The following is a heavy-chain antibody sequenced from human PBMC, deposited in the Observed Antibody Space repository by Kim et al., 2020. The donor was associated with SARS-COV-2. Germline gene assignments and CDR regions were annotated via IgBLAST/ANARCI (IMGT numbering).Heavy chain of an antibody. J-gene: IGHJ6*02. V-gene: IGHV3-33*01. CDR2: IWYDGSNK. CDR1: GFTFSSYG. D-gene: IGHD3-22*01. Sequence: GGSLRLSCAASGFTFSSYGMHWVRQAPGKGLEWVAVIWYDGSNKYYADSVKGRFTISRDNSKNTLYLQMNSLRAEDTAVYYCARANLNYYDSPGGLGMDVWGQGTTVTVSS. CDR3: ARANLNYYDSPGGLGMDV.